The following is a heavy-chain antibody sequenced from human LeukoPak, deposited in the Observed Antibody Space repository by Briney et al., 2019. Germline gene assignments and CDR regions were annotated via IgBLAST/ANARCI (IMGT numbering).Heavy chain of an antibody. CDR1: GYTFTSYG. CDR2: ISAYNGNT. J-gene: IGHJ3*02. Sequence: ASVKVSCKASGYTFTSYGISWVRQAPGQGLEWMGWISAYNGNTNYAQKLQGRVTMTTDTSTSTAYMELRSLRSGDTAVYYCARGAFTIFGVVTMGAFDIWGQGTMVTVSS. V-gene: IGHV1-18*01. D-gene: IGHD3-3*01. CDR3: ARGAFTIFGVVTMGAFDI.